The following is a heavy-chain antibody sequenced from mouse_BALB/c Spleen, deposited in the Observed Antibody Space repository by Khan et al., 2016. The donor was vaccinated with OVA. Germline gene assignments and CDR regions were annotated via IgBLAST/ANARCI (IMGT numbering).Heavy chain of an antibody. CDR2: INPKNGVT. CDR1: GYTFTEYT. J-gene: IGHJ4*01. Sequence: VQLQQSGPELVRPGASVKISCKTSGYTFTEYTLHWVKQSHGKSLEWIGVINPKNGVTSYNQKFKGKATLTVDKSYSTAYMEFRSLTSEDSAVYYCARDAGRKWGQGTSVTVSS. D-gene: IGHD3-3*01. CDR3: ARDAGRK. V-gene: IGHV1-18*01.